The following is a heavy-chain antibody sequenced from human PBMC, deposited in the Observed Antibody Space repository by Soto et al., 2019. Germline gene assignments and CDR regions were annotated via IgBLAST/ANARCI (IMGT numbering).Heavy chain of an antibody. D-gene: IGHD2-21*02. CDR3: ASRSAYCGGDCYSGDAFDI. CDR1: GGTFSSYA. J-gene: IGHJ3*02. V-gene: IGHV1-69*13. Sequence: SVKVSCKASGGTFSSYAISWVRQAPGQGLEWMGGIIPIFGTANYAQKFQGRVTITADESTSTAYMELSSLRSEGTAVYYCASRSAYCGGDCYSGDAFDIWGQGTMVTVSS. CDR2: IIPIFGTA.